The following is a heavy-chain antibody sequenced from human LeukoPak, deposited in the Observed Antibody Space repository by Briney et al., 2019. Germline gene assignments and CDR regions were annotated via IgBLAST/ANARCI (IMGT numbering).Heavy chain of an antibody. CDR1: GFTFSTYT. Sequence: GGSLSLSRAASGFTFSTYTMNWVRQAPGKGLEWVSSISSSSSYIYYADSVKGRSTISRDNAKNSLYLQMNSLRAEDTALYYCARDRDGYNFPWYFDLWGRGTRVTVSS. J-gene: IGHJ2*01. CDR3: ARDRDGYNFPWYFDL. CDR2: ISSSSSYI. D-gene: IGHD5-24*01. V-gene: IGHV3-21*01.